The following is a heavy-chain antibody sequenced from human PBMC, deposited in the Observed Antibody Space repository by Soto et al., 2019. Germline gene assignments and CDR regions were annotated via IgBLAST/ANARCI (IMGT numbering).Heavy chain of an antibody. Sequence: QVQLVQSGTEVKKPGASVKVSCKASGYPFTSYGITWVRQAPGQGLEWMGWVSPYDGNTNYAQKLQGRITMTTDTSTRTAYMELRSLRSDDTAVYYCARGGWFGELLLTYWGQGTLVTVSS. CDR1: GYPFTSYG. CDR3: ARGGWFGELLLTY. CDR2: VSPYDGNT. V-gene: IGHV1-18*01. J-gene: IGHJ4*02. D-gene: IGHD3-10*01.